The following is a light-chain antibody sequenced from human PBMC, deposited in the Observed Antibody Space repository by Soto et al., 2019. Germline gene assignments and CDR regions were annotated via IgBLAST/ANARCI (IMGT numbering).Light chain of an antibody. Sequence: EIVLTQSPATLSLSPGERATLSCRASQSVGSYLAWYQQKPGQAPRLLIYDASNRATGIPARFSGSGSGTDFTLTISSLEPEDFAVYYCQQRSIWPPLTFGGGTKVEIK. CDR3: QQRSIWPPLT. V-gene: IGKV3-11*01. J-gene: IGKJ4*01. CDR1: QSVGSY. CDR2: DAS.